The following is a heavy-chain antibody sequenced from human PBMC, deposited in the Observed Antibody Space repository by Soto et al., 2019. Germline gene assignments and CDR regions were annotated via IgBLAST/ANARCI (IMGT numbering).Heavy chain of an antibody. CDR2: INHSGST. Sequence: SETLSLTCAVYGGSFSGYYWSWIRQPPGKGLEWIGEINHSGSTNYNPSLKSRVTISVDTSKNQFSLKLSSVTAADTAVYYCARAPAAPGNWFDPWGQGTLVIVSS. CDR1: GGSFSGYY. CDR3: ARAPAAPGNWFDP. V-gene: IGHV4-34*01. D-gene: IGHD2-2*01. J-gene: IGHJ5*02.